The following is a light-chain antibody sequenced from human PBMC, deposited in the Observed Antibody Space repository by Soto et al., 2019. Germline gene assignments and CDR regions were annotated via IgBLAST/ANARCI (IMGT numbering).Light chain of an antibody. Sequence: QSALTQPPSASGSPGQSVTISFTGTSSDVGGYNYVSWYVQHPGKAPKLMIYEVSKRPSGVPDRFSGSKSGNTASLPVSGLQAEDEADYYCRSYAGGSNVVFGGGTKLTVL. J-gene: IGLJ2*01. V-gene: IGLV2-8*01. CDR2: EVS. CDR3: RSYAGGSNVV. CDR1: SSDVGGYNY.